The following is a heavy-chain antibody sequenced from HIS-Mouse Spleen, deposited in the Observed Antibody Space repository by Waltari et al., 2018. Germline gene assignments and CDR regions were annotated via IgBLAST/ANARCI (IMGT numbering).Heavy chain of an antibody. D-gene: IGHD6-13*01. Sequence: QLQLQESGPGLVKPSETLSLTCTVSGGSISSSSYYWGWIRRPPGKGLGWIGSIYYSGSTYYNPTLKSRVTISVDTSKNRCSLKLSTVTAADTAVYYCAREIPYSSSWYDWYFDLWGRGTLVTVSS. CDR3: AREIPYSSSWYDWYFDL. CDR2: IYYSGST. V-gene: IGHV4-39*07. CDR1: GGSISSSSYY. J-gene: IGHJ2*01.